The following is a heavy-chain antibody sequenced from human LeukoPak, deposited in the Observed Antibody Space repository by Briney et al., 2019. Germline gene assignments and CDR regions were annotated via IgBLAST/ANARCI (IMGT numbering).Heavy chain of an antibody. V-gene: IGHV3-30*18. CDR2: ISYDGSNK. CDR3: AKDITMIVGGDY. CDR1: GFTFSSYG. Sequence: AGGSLRLSCAASGFTFSSYGMHWVRQAPGKGLEWVAVISYDGSNKYYADSVKGRFTISRDNSKNTLYLQMNSLRAEDTAVYYCAKDITMIVGGDYWGQGTLVTVSS. D-gene: IGHD3-22*01. J-gene: IGHJ4*02.